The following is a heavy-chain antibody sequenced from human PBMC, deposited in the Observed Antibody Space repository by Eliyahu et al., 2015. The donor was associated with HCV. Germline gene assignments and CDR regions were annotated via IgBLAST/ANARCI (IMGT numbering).Heavy chain of an antibody. CDR2: ISWNSENI. CDR1: GFTFDNFA. V-gene: IGHV3-9*01. D-gene: IGHD1-14*01. Sequence: EVQLVESGXXLVQPGRSLXLSXVXXGFTFDNFAMHWVRXRPGKGLEWVSGISWNSENIDYADSVKGRFTISRDNAKKSLYLQMNSLTTEDTALYYCTKWGVAPADWGQGTLVTVSS. J-gene: IGHJ4*02. CDR3: TKWGVAPAD.